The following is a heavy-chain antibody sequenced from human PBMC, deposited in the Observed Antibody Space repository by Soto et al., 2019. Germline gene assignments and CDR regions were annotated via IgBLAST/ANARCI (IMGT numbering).Heavy chain of an antibody. V-gene: IGHV3-21*01. D-gene: IGHD6-13*01. J-gene: IGHJ6*04. Sequence: GGSLRLSCAASGFTFSSYSMNWVRQAPGKGLEWVSSISSSSSYIYYADSVKGRFTISRDNAKNSLYLQMNSLRAEDTAVYYCARDLQQQLCYMDVWGKGTTVTVSS. CDR1: GFTFSSYS. CDR2: ISSSSSYI. CDR3: ARDLQQQLCYMDV.